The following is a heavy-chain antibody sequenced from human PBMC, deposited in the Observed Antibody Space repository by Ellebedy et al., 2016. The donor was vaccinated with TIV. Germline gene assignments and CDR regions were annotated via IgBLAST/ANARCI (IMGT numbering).Heavy chain of an antibody. Sequence: ASVKVSCXASGYTFTDYYMHWVRQAPGQGLEWMGWIDANSGGTNYAQRFQGRVTMTRDTSISTAYMELSSLRSDDTAVYYCARDRTSSWYGGVDYWGQGTLVTVSS. CDR1: GYTFTDYY. D-gene: IGHD6-13*01. J-gene: IGHJ4*02. V-gene: IGHV1-2*02. CDR3: ARDRTSSWYGGVDY. CDR2: IDANSGGT.